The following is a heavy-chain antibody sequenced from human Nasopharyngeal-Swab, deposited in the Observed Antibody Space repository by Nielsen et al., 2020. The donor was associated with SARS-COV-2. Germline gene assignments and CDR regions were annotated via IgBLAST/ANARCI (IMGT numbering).Heavy chain of an antibody. CDR3: ARGGSGYQLLRVGDAFDI. Sequence: GESLKISCAASGFTFSDYYMSWIRQAPGKGLEWVSYISSSGSTIYYADSVKGRFTISRDNAKNSLYLQMNSLRAEDTAVYYCARGGSGYQLLRVGDAFDIWGKGTMVTVSS. CDR1: GFTFSDYY. D-gene: IGHD2-2*01. CDR2: ISSSGSTI. J-gene: IGHJ3*02. V-gene: IGHV3-11*04.